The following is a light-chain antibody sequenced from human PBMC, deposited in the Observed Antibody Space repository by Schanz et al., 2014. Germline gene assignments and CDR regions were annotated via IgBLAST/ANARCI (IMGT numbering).Light chain of an antibody. V-gene: IGLV2-8*01. CDR3: SSYVGINNFRV. J-gene: IGLJ2*01. CDR2: EVS. CDR1: SSDVGGYNY. Sequence: QSALTQPPSASGSPGQSVIISCTGTSSDVGGYNYVSWYQQHPGKAPKLMIYEVSERPSGVPDRFSGSKSGNTASLTVSGLQAEDEADYYCSSYVGINNFRVFGGGTKLTVL.